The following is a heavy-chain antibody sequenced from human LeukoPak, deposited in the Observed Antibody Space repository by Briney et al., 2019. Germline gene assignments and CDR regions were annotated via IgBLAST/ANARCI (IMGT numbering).Heavy chain of an antibody. CDR2: INPNSGGT. J-gene: IGHJ4*02. D-gene: IGHD3-10*01. V-gene: IGHV1-2*02. Sequence: ASVKVSCKASGYTFTSYGISWVRQAPGQGLEWMGWINPNSGGTNYAQKFQGRVTMTRDTSISTAYMELSGLRSDDTAVYYCARDSSGPYYWGQGTLVTVSS. CDR3: ARDSSGPYY. CDR1: GYTFTSYG.